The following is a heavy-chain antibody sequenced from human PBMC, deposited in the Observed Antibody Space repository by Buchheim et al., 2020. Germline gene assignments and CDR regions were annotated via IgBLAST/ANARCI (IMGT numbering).Heavy chain of an antibody. V-gene: IGHV1-46*01. CDR1: GCTFTSYY. CDR3: ARDPGVSLGSSSPNLDY. Sequence: QVQLVQSGAEVKKPGASVKVSCKASGCTFTSYYMHWVRQAPGQGLEWMGIINPSGGSTSYAQKFQGRVNMTRDTSTRTVYMELSSLRSEDTAVYYCARDPGVSLGSSSPNLDYWGQGTL. D-gene: IGHD6-6*01. J-gene: IGHJ4*02. CDR2: INPSGGST.